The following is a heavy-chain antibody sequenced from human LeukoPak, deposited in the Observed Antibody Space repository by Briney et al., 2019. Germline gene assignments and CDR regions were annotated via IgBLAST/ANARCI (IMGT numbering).Heavy chain of an antibody. CDR1: GFTFSSYA. V-gene: IGHV3-23*01. CDR3: AKGLSVRQQLGPPYYFDY. Sequence: PGGSLRLSCAASGFTFSSYAMSWVRQAPGKGLEWVSAISGSGGSTYYANSVKGRFTISRDNSKNTLYLQMNSLRAEDTAVYYCAKGLSVRQQLGPPYYFDYWGQGTLVTVSS. CDR2: ISGSGGST. J-gene: IGHJ4*02. D-gene: IGHD6-13*01.